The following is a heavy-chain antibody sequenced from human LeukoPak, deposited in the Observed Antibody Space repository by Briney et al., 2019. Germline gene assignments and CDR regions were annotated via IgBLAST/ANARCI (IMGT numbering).Heavy chain of an antibody. J-gene: IGHJ3*02. CDR2: IWHDGSNK. CDR3: AKPTNGEPIDAFDI. D-gene: IGHD3-10*01. V-gene: IGHV3-33*06. Sequence: PGRSLRLSCAASGLSFRSYGMHWIRQAPGKGLAWVALIWHDGSNKYYADSVKGRFTISRDNSKNTLYLQMNSLRAEDTAVYYCAKPTNGEPIDAFDIWGQGTMVTVSS. CDR1: GLSFRSYG.